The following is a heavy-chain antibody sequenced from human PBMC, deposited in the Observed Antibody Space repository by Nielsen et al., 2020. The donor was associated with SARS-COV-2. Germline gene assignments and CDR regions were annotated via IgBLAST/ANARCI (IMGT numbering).Heavy chain of an antibody. CDR2: ISSSGSTI. D-gene: IGHD1-26*01. V-gene: IGHV3-48*03. Sequence: GESLKISCAASGFTFSSYEMNWVRQAPGKGLEWVSYISSSGSTIYYADSVKGRFTISRDNAKNSLYLQMNSLRDEDTAVYYCARDLVGATTGYYYYYGMDVWGQGTTVTVSS. J-gene: IGHJ6*02. CDR1: GFTFSSYE. CDR3: ARDLVGATTGYYYYYGMDV.